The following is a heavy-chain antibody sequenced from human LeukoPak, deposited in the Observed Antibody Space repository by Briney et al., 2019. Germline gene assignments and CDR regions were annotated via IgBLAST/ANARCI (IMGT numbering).Heavy chain of an antibody. CDR2: IKSKTDGGTT. CDR1: GLNFNNAW. D-gene: IGHD5-24*01. J-gene: IGHJ6*03. V-gene: IGHV3-15*01. Sequence: GGSLRLSCATSGLNFNNAWMSWVRQAPGKGLEWVGRIKSKTDGGTTDYAAPVKGKFTISRDDSKNTLWLQMNSLKTEDTAVYYCTTTTNYYYMDVWGKGTTVTVSS. CDR3: TTTTNYYYMDV.